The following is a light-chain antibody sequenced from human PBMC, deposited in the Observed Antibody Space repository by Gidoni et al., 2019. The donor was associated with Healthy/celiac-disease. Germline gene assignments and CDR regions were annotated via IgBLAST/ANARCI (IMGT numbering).Light chain of an antibody. CDR1: QSISSW. CDR2: KAS. V-gene: IGKV1-5*03. Sequence: DIQIAQSPSTLSASVGDRVTITCRSSQSISSWLAWYQQKPGKAPKLLLYKASSLESGVPSRFSGSGSGTEFTLTISSLQTDDFATYYCQQYNSYPRTLGQGTKVEIK. J-gene: IGKJ1*01. CDR3: QQYNSYPRT.